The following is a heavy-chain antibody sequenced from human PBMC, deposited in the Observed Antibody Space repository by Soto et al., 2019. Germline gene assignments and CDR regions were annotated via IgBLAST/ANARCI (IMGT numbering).Heavy chain of an antibody. J-gene: IGHJ4*02. V-gene: IGHV3-23*01. CDR3: AKVVVAVTGFDN. D-gene: IGHD4-17*01. CDR1: RFTFSNYA. CDR2: IGATGATT. Sequence: EVQLLESGGGLIQPGGSLRLSCAASRFTFSNYAMSWVRQAPGKGREWVLSIGATGATTYYADSVKGRFTISRDNSKDTVYLQMNSLRAEDTAVYYCAKVVVAVTGFDNWGQGTLVTVSS.